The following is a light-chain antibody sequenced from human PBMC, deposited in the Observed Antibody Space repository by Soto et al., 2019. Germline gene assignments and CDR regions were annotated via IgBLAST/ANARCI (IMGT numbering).Light chain of an antibody. CDR1: QSVLYSSNNKNY. V-gene: IGKV4-1*01. CDR2: WAS. CDR3: QQYYSTPVT. Sequence: DIVMTQSPDSLAVSLGERATINCKSSQSVLYSSNNKNYVAWYQQKPGQPPKLLIYWASTRESGVPDRFSGSGSGTDFTLTISSLQAEDVAFYYCQQYYSTPVTFGPGPKVDLK. J-gene: IGKJ3*01.